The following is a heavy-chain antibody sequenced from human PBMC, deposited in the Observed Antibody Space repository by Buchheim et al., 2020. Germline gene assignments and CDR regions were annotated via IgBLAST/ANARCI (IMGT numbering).Heavy chain of an antibody. CDR3: AKDAEDSSGWFYLDS. V-gene: IGHV3-7*01. D-gene: IGHD6-19*01. Sequence: EVQLLESGGGLVQPGGSLRLSCAVSEFTFSIYWMSWVRQAPGKGLEWVAHINQDGSEKYYVDSVKGRFTISRDNTKNSLFLQMNSLRAEDTAVYYCAKDAEDSSGWFYLDSWGQGTL. CDR1: EFTFSIYW. J-gene: IGHJ4*02. CDR2: INQDGSEK.